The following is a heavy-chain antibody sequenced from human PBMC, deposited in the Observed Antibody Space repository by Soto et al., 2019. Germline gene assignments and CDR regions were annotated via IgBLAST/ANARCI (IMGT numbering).Heavy chain of an antibody. D-gene: IGHD3-22*01. CDR1: GYTFTSYG. J-gene: IGHJ4*02. Sequence: QVQLVQSGAEVKKPGASVKVSCKASGYTFTSYGISWVRQAPGQGLEWMGWISAYNGNTNYAQKLQGTVTITTDTSPRTAYMELRSLRSDDTAVYYCARVGKYYYDSSGYYTGYWGQGTLVTVSS. CDR2: ISAYNGNT. CDR3: ARVGKYYYDSSGYYTGY. V-gene: IGHV1-18*01.